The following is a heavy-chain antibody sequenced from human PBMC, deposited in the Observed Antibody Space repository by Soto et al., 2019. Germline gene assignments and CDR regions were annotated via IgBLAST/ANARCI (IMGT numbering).Heavy chain of an antibody. Sequence: PGGSLRLSCAASGFTFSSYGMHWVRQAPGKGLEWVAVISYDGSNKYYADSVKGRFTISRDNSKNTLYLQMNSLRAEDTAVYYCAKHGARWPPGGYFDYWGQGTLVTVSS. CDR2: ISYDGSNK. D-gene: IGHD1-26*01. CDR3: AKHGARWPPGGYFDY. CDR1: GFTFSSYG. V-gene: IGHV3-30*18. J-gene: IGHJ4*02.